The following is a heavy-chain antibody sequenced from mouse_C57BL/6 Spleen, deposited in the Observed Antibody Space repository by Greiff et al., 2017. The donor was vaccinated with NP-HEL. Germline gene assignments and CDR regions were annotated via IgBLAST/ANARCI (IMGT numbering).Heavy chain of an antibody. Sequence: VQLQQSGAELVRPGASVTLSCKASGYTFTDYEMHWVKQTPVHGLEWIGAIDPETGGTAYNQKFKGKAILTADKSSSTAYMELRSLTSEDSAVYYCTRYRTSYYFDYWGQGTTLTVSS. D-gene: IGHD2-14*01. CDR3: TRYRTSYYFDY. V-gene: IGHV1-15*01. J-gene: IGHJ2*01. CDR2: IDPETGGT. CDR1: GYTFTDYE.